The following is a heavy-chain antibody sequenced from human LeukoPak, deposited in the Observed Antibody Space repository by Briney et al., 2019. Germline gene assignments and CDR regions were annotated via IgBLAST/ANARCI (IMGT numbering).Heavy chain of an antibody. V-gene: IGHV3-23*01. CDR3: ARKTFFDY. Sequence: GGSLRLSCAASGFTFSIYAMSRLRQCPGKGLEWVSGISGSGGYTFYADSVKGRFTISRDNSKNTLYLQMNSLRAEDTAVYYCARKTFFDYWGQGTLVPVFS. CDR1: GFTFSIYA. CDR2: ISGSGGYT. J-gene: IGHJ4*02.